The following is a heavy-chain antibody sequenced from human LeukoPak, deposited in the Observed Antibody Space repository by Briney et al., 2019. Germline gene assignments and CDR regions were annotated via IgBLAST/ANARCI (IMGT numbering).Heavy chain of an antibody. J-gene: IGHJ4*02. V-gene: IGHV1-2*02. CDR3: ASSSYGSGSYAFFDY. CDR2: INPNSGGT. Sequence: GASVKVSCKASGYTFTGYYMHWVRQAPGQGLEWMGWINPNSGGTNYAQKFQGRVTMTRDTSISTAYMELSRLRSDDTAVYYCASSSYGSGSYAFFDYWGQGTLVTVSS. CDR1: GYTFTGYY. D-gene: IGHD3-10*01.